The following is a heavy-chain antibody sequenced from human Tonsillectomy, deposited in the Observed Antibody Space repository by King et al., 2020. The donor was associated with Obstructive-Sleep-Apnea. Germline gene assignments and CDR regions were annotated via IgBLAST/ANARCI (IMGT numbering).Heavy chain of an antibody. D-gene: IGHD3-9*01. CDR3: ARVGVYYDILTGYYNEYYFDS. V-gene: IGHV3-64*01. J-gene: IGHJ4*02. Sequence: VQLVESGGGLVQPGGSLRLSCAASGFTFSSYAMHWVRQAPGKGLEYVSAISSNGGSTYYANSVKGRFTISRDNSKNTLYLQMGSLRAEDMAVYYWARVGVYYDILTGYYNEYYFDSWGQGTLVTVSS. CDR1: GFTFSSYA. CDR2: ISSNGGST.